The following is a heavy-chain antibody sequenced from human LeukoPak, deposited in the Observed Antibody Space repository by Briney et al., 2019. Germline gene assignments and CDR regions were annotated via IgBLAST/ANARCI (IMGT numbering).Heavy chain of an antibody. D-gene: IGHD6-13*01. CDR2: KKQDGSEK. J-gene: IGHJ3*02. V-gene: IGHV3-7*01. CDR1: GFSFSSYW. CDR3: ARERRGYTTSWYNAFDI. Sequence: GSLILSCAASGFSFSSYWMSGGRPAPGKVLEWVANKKQDGSEKYYVGSVKGRFTISRDNAKNSLYLQMNSLRAEDTAVYYCARERRGYTTSWYNAFDIWGQGTVVTVSS.